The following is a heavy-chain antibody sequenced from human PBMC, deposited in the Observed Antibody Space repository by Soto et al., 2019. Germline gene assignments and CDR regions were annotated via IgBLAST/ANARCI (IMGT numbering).Heavy chain of an antibody. D-gene: IGHD6-19*01. CDR3: ARDRDSSGWYRPDAFDI. CDR1: GFSFSSSG. V-gene: IGHV3-33*01. CDR2: IWYDGSNK. Sequence: GGSLKLSCAASGFSFSSSGMHWFLQAPGKGLEWVAVIWYDGSNKYYADSVKGRFTISRDNSKNTLYLQMNSLRAEDTAVYYCARDRDSSGWYRPDAFDIWGQGTMVSVSS. J-gene: IGHJ3*02.